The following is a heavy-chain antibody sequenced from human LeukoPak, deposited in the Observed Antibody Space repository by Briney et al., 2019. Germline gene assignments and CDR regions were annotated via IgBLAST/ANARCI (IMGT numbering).Heavy chain of an antibody. CDR3: ARRGRAGVVWGYSDY. CDR2: INRSGGSA. J-gene: IGHJ4*02. CDR1: GYTFTSYY. D-gene: IGHD6-13*01. Sequence: AASVKVSCKASGYTFTSYYMHWVRQAPGQGPEWMGVINRSGGSATYAQRFQGRVTMTSDTSTSTVYMDLSSLTSEDTAVYYCARRGRAGVVWGYSDYWGQGTLVTVSS. V-gene: IGHV1-46*01.